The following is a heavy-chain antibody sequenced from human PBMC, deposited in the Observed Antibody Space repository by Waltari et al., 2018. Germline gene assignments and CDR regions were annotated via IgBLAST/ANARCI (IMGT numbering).Heavy chain of an antibody. CDR1: GFTVSSNP. D-gene: IGHD5-18*01. J-gene: IGHJ4*02. V-gene: IGHV3-66*02. CDR3: ARARDEETAMVYFDR. CDR2: IYDAGST. Sequence: EVQLVESGGGLVHPGGSLRLSCAASGFTVSSNPRSWVRQAPGKGLEWVSLIYDAGSTYYPDSVRGRFTISRDNSKNTVHLQMNSLRVEDTAIYYCARARDEETAMVYFDRWGQGTLVSVSS.